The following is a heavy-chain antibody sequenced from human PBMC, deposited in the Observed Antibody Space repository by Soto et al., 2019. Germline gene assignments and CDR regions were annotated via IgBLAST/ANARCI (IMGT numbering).Heavy chain of an antibody. D-gene: IGHD1-7*01. CDR1: GFTFSTYA. Sequence: EAQLLESGGGLVQPGGSLRLSCAASGFTFSTYALSWVRQAPGKGLEWVSAISANGQGIYYADSVRGRFTISRDNSKNTIFLHMDSLRAEDTAVYYCAKDRNYPRDQFHYWGQGTLVTVSS. CDR2: ISANGQGI. CDR3: AKDRNYPRDQFHY. V-gene: IGHV3-23*01. J-gene: IGHJ4*02.